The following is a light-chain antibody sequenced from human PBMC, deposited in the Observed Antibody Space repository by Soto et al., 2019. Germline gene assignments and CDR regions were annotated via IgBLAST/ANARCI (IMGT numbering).Light chain of an antibody. CDR3: QQYGSSPWT. V-gene: IGKV3-20*01. CDR2: GAS. CDR1: QSVSSSY. Sequence: TPSPGTLSLSPGERTTLSCSASQSVSSSYLAWYQQKPGQAPRLLIYGASSRATGIPDRFSGSGSGTDFTLTISRLEPEDFAVYYCQQYGSSPWTFGQGTKV. J-gene: IGKJ1*01.